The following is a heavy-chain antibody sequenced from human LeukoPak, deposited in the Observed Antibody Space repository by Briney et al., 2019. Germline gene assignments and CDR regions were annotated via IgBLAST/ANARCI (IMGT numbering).Heavy chain of an antibody. D-gene: IGHD6-13*01. CDR3: ARGTAATAGIDY. J-gene: IGHJ4*02. Sequence: PGGSLRFSCAVSGFNFSTYWTHCVRQAAGKVLVWVSLINTDGSATTYGDSAKGRFTVSRHNDKNSLFLEMNSLRVEDTAVYYCARGTAATAGIDYWGQGTLVTVSS. V-gene: IGHV3-74*01. CDR1: GFNFSTYW. CDR2: INTDGSAT.